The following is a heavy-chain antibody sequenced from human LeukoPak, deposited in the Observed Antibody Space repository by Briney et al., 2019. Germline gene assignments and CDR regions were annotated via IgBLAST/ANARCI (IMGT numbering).Heavy chain of an antibody. CDR2: IYYSGST. D-gene: IGHD3-22*01. V-gene: IGHV4-59*01. J-gene: IGHJ5*02. CDR3: ARHRYYYDSSGYYYQP. Sequence: PSETLSLTCTVSGASISSYYWSWIRQPPGKGLEWIGYIYYSGSTNYNPSLKSRVTISVDRSKNQFSLRLSSVTAADTAVYYCARHRYYYDSSGYYYQPWGQGTLVTVSS. CDR1: GASISSYY.